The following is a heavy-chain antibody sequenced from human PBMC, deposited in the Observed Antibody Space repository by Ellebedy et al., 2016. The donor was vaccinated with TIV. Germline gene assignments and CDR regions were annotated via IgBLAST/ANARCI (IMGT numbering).Heavy chain of an antibody. D-gene: IGHD1-26*01. Sequence: PGGSLRLSCAASGFTFSSYSMNWVRQAPGKGLEWVSSITSSSRYRFYADSVKGRFTISRDNAKNSLYLQMNSLRAEDTAVYYCARDLGELLPALNFDYWGQGSLVTVSS. CDR1: GFTFSSYS. CDR3: ARDLGELLPALNFDY. CDR2: ITSSSRYR. J-gene: IGHJ4*02. V-gene: IGHV3-21*01.